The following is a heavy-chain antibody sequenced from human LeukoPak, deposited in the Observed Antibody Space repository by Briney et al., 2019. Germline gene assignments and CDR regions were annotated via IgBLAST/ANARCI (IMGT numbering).Heavy chain of an antibody. CDR2: ISDGST. J-gene: IGHJ5*02. CDR3: AKLGYNRNNWFDP. Sequence: PGGSLRLSCAASGFTFISYAMSWVRQAPGKGLEWVSAISDGSTKYADSVKGRFTISRDNSKNTLYLQMDSLRAEDTAIYYCAKLGYNRNNWFDPWGQGTLVTVSS. D-gene: IGHD1-14*01. V-gene: IGHV3-23*01. CDR1: GFTFISYA.